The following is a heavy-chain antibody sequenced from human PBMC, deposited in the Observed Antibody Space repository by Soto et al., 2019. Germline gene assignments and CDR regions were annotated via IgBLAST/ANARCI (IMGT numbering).Heavy chain of an antibody. D-gene: IGHD3-3*01. V-gene: IGHV1-69*13. Sequence: SVKVSCKASGGTFSSYAISWVRQAPGQGLEWMGGIIPIFGTANYAQKFQGRVTITADESTSTAYMELSSLRSEDTAVYYCAREDHDFWSGHMFAFPRVGYYGMDVWGQGTTVTVSS. CDR2: IIPIFGTA. CDR1: GGTFSSYA. CDR3: AREDHDFWSGHMFAFPRVGYYGMDV. J-gene: IGHJ6*02.